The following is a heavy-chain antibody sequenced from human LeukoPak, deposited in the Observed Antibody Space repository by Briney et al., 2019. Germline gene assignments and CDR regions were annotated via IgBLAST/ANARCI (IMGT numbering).Heavy chain of an antibody. J-gene: IGHJ4*02. Sequence: ASVKVSCKASGYTFTSYGISWVRQAPGQGLEWMGWISAYNGNTNYAQKLQGRVTMTTDTSTSTAYMELRSLRSDDTAVYYCARDLTHGDYYDSSGYSDYWGQGTLVTVSS. CDR1: GYTFTSYG. CDR3: ARDLTHGDYYDSSGYSDY. V-gene: IGHV1-18*01. D-gene: IGHD3-22*01. CDR2: ISAYNGNT.